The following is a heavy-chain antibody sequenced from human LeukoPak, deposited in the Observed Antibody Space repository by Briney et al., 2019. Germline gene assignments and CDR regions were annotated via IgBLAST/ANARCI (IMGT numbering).Heavy chain of an antibody. CDR2: VFYSGST. V-gene: IGHV4-59*01. CDR3: ARSALMQLWSSFDH. Sequence: SETLSLTCTVSGGSISGYYWSWIRQPPGKGLEWIGYVFYSGSTNYNPPLKSRVTISIDTSKNQFSLKLNSVTAADTAVYYCARSALMQLWSSFDHWGQGTLVTVSS. CDR1: GGSISGYY. D-gene: IGHD5-18*01. J-gene: IGHJ4*02.